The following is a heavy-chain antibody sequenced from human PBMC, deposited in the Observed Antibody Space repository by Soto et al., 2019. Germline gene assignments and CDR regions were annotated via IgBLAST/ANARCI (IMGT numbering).Heavy chain of an antibody. Sequence: QVQLVQSGAEVKKPGSSVKVSCKASGGTFSSYAISWVRQAPGQGLEWMGGIIPIFGTANYAQKFQGRVTITANESTSTAYMELSSLRSEDTAVYYCARAQGVTYYGSGSYYVDWGQGTLVTVSS. CDR1: GGTFSSYA. J-gene: IGHJ4*02. CDR2: IIPIFGTA. D-gene: IGHD3-10*01. CDR3: ARAQGVTYYGSGSYYVD. V-gene: IGHV1-69*01.